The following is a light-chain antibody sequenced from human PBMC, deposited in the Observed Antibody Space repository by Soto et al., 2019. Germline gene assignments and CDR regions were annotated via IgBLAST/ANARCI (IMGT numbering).Light chain of an antibody. J-gene: IGKJ1*01. V-gene: IGKV3-15*01. CDR2: GAS. CDR1: RSVSSN. Sequence: IEMTQSPATLSVSLGERATLSCRASRSVSSNFAWYQQKPGQASRLLIYGASTRASDVPVRFSGSGSGTEFTLTISSLQSEDFAVYYCQQYNSWPRTFGQGTKVEIK. CDR3: QQYNSWPRT.